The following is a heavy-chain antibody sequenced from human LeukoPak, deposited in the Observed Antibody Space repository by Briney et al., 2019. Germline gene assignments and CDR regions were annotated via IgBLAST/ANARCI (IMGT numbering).Heavy chain of an antibody. CDR2: ISDRGGST. CDR1: GFTFSSYA. J-gene: IGHJ3*02. D-gene: IGHD6-19*01. V-gene: IGHV3-23*01. CDR3: AKTSSGWYDAFDI. Sequence: GGSLRLSCAASGFTFSSYAMSWVRQAPGKGLEWVSAISDRGGSTYYADSVKGRFTISRDNSKNTLYLQMNSLRAEDTAVYYCAKTSSGWYDAFDIWGQGTMVTVSS.